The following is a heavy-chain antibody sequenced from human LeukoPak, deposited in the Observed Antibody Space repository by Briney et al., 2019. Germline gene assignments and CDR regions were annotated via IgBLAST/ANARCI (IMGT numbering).Heavy chain of an antibody. J-gene: IGHJ3*02. D-gene: IGHD3-22*01. CDR2: ISAYNGNT. Sequence: ASVKVSCKASGYTLTSYGISWVRQAPGQGLEWMGWISAYNGNTNYAQKLQGRVTMTTDTSTSTAYMELRSLRSDDTAVYYCARGRMIVEPYDAFDIWGQGTMVTVSS. CDR1: GYTLTSYG. V-gene: IGHV1-18*01. CDR3: ARGRMIVEPYDAFDI.